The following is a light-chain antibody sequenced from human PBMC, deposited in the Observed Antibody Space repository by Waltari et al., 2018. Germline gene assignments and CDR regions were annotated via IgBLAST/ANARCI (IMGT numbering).Light chain of an antibody. CDR1: KLGATY. V-gene: IGLV3-1*01. CDR3: QAWDTSTTVG. CDR2: EDD. Sequence: SYGLTQPPSVSVSPGQTASITCSGDKLGATYVCCYQQKSGQSPVRVINEDDKRPSGIPGRISGCNSGNTATLTISGTQATDEADYYCQAWDTSTTVGFGGGTKLTVL. J-gene: IGLJ2*01.